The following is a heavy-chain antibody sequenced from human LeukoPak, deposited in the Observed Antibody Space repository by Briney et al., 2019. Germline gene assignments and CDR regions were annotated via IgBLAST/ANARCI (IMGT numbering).Heavy chain of an antibody. CDR1: GGTFSSYA. CDR2: IIPIFGTA. V-gene: IGHV1-69*13. Sequence: ASVKVSCKASGGTFSSYAISWVRQAPGQGLEWTGGIIPIFGTANYAQKFQGRVTITADESTSTAYMELSSLRSEDTAVYYCARDKVEERWLQFPGGFDPWGQGTLVTVSS. CDR3: ARDKVEERWLQFPGGFDP. J-gene: IGHJ5*02. D-gene: IGHD5-24*01.